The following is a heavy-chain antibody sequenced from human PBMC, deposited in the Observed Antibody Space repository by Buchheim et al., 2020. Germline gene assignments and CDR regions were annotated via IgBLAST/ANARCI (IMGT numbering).Heavy chain of an antibody. CDR3: ARDSEASALLWFGELVPYYYYYGMDV. CDR2: ISSSISYI. CDR1: GFTFSSYS. Sequence: EVQLVESGGGLVKPGGSLRLSCAASGFTFSSYSMNWVRQAPGKGLEWVSSISSSISYIYYADSVKGRFTISRDNAKNSLYLQMNSLRAEDTAVYYCARDSEASALLWFGELVPYYYYYGMDVWGQGTT. D-gene: IGHD3-10*01. J-gene: IGHJ6*02. V-gene: IGHV3-21*01.